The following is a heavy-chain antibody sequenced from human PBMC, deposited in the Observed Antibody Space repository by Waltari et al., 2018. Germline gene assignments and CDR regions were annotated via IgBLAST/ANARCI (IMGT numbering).Heavy chain of an antibody. D-gene: IGHD5-12*01. J-gene: IGHJ4*02. V-gene: IGHV4-4*07. CDR2: IYTSVSA. CDR3: AREVRRDGFNYLDY. Sequence: QEQLQESGPGLVKPSETLSLTCSVSVGSIRNYYWRWIRQPAGKGLEWIGRIYTSVSANYSPSLKSRVTMSVDTSKNQFSLKLNSVTAADTAVYYCAREVRRDGFNYLDYWGQGTLVTVSS. CDR1: VGSIRNYY.